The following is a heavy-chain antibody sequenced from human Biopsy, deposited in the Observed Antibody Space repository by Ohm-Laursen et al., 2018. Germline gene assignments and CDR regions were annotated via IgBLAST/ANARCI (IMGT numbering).Heavy chain of an antibody. D-gene: IGHD2-8*01. Sequence: SLRLSCSASGFTFSSYGMHWVRQAPGKGLEWVAAIWYDRSNKNYADSVKGRSTISRDNSKNTLYLQMNSLRGEDTAAYYCAKCMTGGSNYYFHHCGQGTLVTVSS. J-gene: IGHJ4*02. CDR3: AKCMTGGSNYYFHH. V-gene: IGHV3-33*06. CDR1: GFTFSSYG. CDR2: IWYDRSNK.